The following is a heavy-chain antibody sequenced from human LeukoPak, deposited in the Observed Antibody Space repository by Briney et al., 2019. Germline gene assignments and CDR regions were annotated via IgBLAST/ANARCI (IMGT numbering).Heavy chain of an antibody. CDR1: GFASSNFP. J-gene: IGHJ3*02. D-gene: IGHD6-19*01. CDR2: MSGSGAST. Sequence: GGSLRLSCAASGFASSNFPMNWVRQAPGKGLEWVSTMSGSGASTYYADSVKGRFTISRDNSKTTLYLQMNSLRAEDTALYYCAKGYSGGWFLWGAFDIWGQGTMVTVSS. V-gene: IGHV3-23*01. CDR3: AKGYSGGWFLWGAFDI.